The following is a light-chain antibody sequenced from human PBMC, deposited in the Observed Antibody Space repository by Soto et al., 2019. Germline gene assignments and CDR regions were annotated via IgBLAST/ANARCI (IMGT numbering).Light chain of an antibody. V-gene: IGLV4-69*01. CDR3: QTWGTGIQGV. CDR1: CGHSSYA. J-gene: IGLJ3*02. Sequence: QLVLTQSPSASASLGASVKLTCTLSCGHSSYAIAWHQQQPEKGPRYLMKLNSDGSHSKGDGIPDRFSGSSSGAERYLTISSLQSEDEADYYCQTWGTGIQGVFGGGTKVTVL. CDR2: LNSDGSH.